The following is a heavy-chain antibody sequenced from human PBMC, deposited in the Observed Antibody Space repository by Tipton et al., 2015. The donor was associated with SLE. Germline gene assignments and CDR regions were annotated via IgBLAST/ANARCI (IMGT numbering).Heavy chain of an antibody. V-gene: IGHV4-34*01. D-gene: IGHD7-27*01. J-gene: IGHJ3*02. CDR2: INHSGSA. CDR1: GGSFSGYH. CDR3: ARDNWGSLDI. Sequence: TLSLTCAVYGGSFSGYHWSWIRQPPGKGLEWIGEINHSGSATYNPSLKSRVTISLDTSKNQYSLRLTSVTAADSAVYFCARDNWGSLDIWGQGTMVTVSS.